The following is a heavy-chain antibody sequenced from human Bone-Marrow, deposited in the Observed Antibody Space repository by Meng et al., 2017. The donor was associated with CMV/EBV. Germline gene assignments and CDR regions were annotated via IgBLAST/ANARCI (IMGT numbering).Heavy chain of an antibody. Sequence: ASVKVSCKATGYTFTDCYILWVRQAPGQGLEWMGCINPSSGGTNYAQKFQGRVTMTRDTSISTAYMELNRLTSDDTAVYYCAREREDYWGQGTLVTVSS. CDR1: GYTFTDCY. CDR3: AREREDY. J-gene: IGHJ4*02. V-gene: IGHV1-2*02. CDR2: INPSSGGT.